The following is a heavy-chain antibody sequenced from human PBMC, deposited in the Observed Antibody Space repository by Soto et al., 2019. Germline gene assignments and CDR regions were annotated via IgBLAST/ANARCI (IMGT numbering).Heavy chain of an antibody. D-gene: IGHD3-22*01. J-gene: IGHJ4*02. CDR2: LYYGRSA. V-gene: IGHV4-59*01. Sequence: QVQLQESGPGLVKPSETLSLTCAVSGDSISSYYCMWIRQPPGKGLESIGYLYYGRSANYNLSLKSRVTLSVETATNQCSLTLSSMTAADTAVYYCALRSMAVVPEYWGQGTLVTVSS. CDR3: ALRSMAVVPEY. CDR1: GDSISSYY.